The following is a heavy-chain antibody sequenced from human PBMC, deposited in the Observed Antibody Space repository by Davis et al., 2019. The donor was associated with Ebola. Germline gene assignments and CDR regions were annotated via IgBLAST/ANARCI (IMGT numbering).Heavy chain of an antibody. J-gene: IGHJ1*01. CDR2: ITTNTASP. D-gene: IGHD2-21*01. V-gene: IGHV7-4-1*02. CDR1: GYPFTEFA. Sequence: ASVKVSCKASGYPFTEFAINWLRQAPGQRLEWLGWITTNTASPTYARGFSERFVFTLDTSVDTAFLQINNLRAEDTAIYYCARGKGDLAVNWGQGTLVTVSS. CDR3: ARGKGDLAVN.